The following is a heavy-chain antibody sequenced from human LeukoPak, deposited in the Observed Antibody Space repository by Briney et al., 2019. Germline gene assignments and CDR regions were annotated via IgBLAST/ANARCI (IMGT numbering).Heavy chain of an antibody. D-gene: IGHD6-19*01. CDR1: GFTFSSYW. CDR2: INSDGSIT. J-gene: IGHJ5*02. V-gene: IGHV3-74*01. Sequence: GGSLRLSCAASGFTFSSYWMHWVRQAPGRGLVWVSRINSDGSITDYADSVKGRFTISRDNSKNTLYLQMNSLRAEDTAVYYCAKDGSIAVAGTYWFDPWGQGTLVTVSS. CDR3: AKDGSIAVAGTYWFDP.